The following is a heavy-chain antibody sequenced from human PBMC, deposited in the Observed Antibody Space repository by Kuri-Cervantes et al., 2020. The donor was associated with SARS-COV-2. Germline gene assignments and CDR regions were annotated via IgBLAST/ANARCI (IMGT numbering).Heavy chain of an antibody. Sequence: ASVKVSCKASGYTFTSYGISWVRQAPGQGLEWMGWISAYNCNTIYAQKVQDRVTMTVDTSTDTAFMKARSLRADDAYVYYCARDRWDAILDYWGQGTLVTVSS. D-gene: IGHD1-26*01. CDR3: ARDRWDAILDY. CDR2: ISAYNCNT. J-gene: IGHJ4*02. V-gene: IGHV1-18*01. CDR1: GYTFTSYG.